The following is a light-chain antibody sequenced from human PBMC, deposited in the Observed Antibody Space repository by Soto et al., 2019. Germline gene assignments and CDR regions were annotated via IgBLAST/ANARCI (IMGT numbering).Light chain of an antibody. V-gene: IGKV1-5*01. J-gene: IGKJ3*01. Sequence: DIQMTHSPSTLSASVGDRVTITCRASQSISRSLAWYQQKSGKAPKLLIYDASSLESGVPSRFSGSGFGTEFTLTISGLQPDDFATYYCQQYQSSFLTFGPGTTVDMK. CDR1: QSISRS. CDR2: DAS. CDR3: QQYQSSFLT.